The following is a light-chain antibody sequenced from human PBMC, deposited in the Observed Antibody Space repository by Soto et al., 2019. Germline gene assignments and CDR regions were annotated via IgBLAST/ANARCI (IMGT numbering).Light chain of an antibody. CDR2: DAS. J-gene: IGKJ4*01. Sequence: CTASQRISGYLGWYQQKPGQAPRLLIYDASNRATGIPVRFSGGGSGTEFTLTFGVLQSVDFGFYDCQVYNTGYGVYLGGGTKVDIK. CDR3: QVYNTGYGVY. V-gene: IGKV3D-15*03. CDR1: QRISGY.